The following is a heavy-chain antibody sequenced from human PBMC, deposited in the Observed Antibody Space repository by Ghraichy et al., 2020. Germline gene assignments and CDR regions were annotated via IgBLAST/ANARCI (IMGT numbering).Heavy chain of an antibody. CDR2: INPNSGDT. D-gene: IGHD3-10*01. J-gene: IGHJ5*02. V-gene: IGHV1-2*02. CDR3: ARVRSGDPVFDA. Sequence: ASVKVSCKASGYTFTGYYMRWVRQAPGQGLEWMGWINPNSGDTNYAQKFQGRVTMTTDTSTSTAYMELSRLRSDDTAVYYCARVRSGDPVFDALAQGSLVTV. CDR1: GYTFTGYY.